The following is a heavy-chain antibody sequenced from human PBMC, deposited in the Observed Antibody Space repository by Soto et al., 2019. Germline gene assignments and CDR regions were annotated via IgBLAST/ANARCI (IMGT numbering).Heavy chain of an antibody. D-gene: IGHD2-21*02. Sequence: EVQLLESGGGLVQPGGSLRLSCAASRFTFDTHAMSWVRQAPGKGLEWVSSISGGGSHTYYADSVKGRFTISRDNSKNTLYLQMNSLRAEDMALYYCARETRPNCGGDCYWGRPFDNWGQGTLVTVSS. CDR1: RFTFDTHA. CDR3: ARETRPNCGGDCYWGRPFDN. V-gene: IGHV3-23*01. CDR2: ISGGGSHT. J-gene: IGHJ4*02.